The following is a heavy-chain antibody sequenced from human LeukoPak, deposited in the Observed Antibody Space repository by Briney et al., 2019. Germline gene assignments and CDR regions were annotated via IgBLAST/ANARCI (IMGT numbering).Heavy chain of an antibody. V-gene: IGHV1-18*01. CDR2: ISPYNGNT. D-gene: IGHD2-15*01. J-gene: IGHJ5*02. Sequence: ASVKVSCKASGYTFTNFGISWVRQAPGQGPEWMGWISPYNGNTDYPQKVQGRVTMTTDTSTSTAYMELRSLRLDDTAVYYCARGGVGHCSGGSCPTSWFDPWGQGTLVTVSS. CDR3: ARGGVGHCSGGSCPTSWFDP. CDR1: GYTFTNFG.